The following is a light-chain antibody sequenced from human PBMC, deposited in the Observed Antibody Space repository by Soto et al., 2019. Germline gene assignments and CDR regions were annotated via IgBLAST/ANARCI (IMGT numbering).Light chain of an antibody. CDR3: PQYGTSSIYT. CDR1: QSVSSSY. J-gene: IGKJ2*01. Sequence: EMALTQSPGTLSLSPGDRATLSCRASQSVSSSYLTWYQEKPCQAPRLLLYGASSRATGITDRFSGSGSGTDFTLTISRLVPEDFAVYYGPQYGTSSIYTFGQGTKLELK. CDR2: GAS. V-gene: IGKV3-20*01.